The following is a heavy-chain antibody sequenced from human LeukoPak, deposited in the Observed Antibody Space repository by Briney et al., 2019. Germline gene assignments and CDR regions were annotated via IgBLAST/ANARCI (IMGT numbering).Heavy chain of an antibody. J-gene: IGHJ4*02. CDR2: ITGSGRGDST. Sequence: GGSLRLSCAASGFSFSASAMSWVRQAPGKGLEWVSSITGSGRGDSTNYADSVKGRFTISRDNSKSTLYLQMNSLRAEDTAIYYCAKSGSGYYIWGQGTLVTVSS. CDR3: AKSGSGYYI. V-gene: IGHV3-23*01. D-gene: IGHD3-3*01. CDR1: GFSFSASA.